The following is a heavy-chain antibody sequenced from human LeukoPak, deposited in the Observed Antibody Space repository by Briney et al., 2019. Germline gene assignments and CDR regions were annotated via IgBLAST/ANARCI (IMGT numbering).Heavy chain of an antibody. J-gene: IGHJ4*02. CDR3: ARESRGYYILTGYYTQLDY. D-gene: IGHD3-9*01. CDR2: IKQDGSEK. CDR1: GFTFSSYW. Sequence: GGSLRLCCAASGFTFSSYWMSWVRQAPGKGLEWVANIKQDGSEKYYVDSVKGRFTISRDNAENSVSLQMSSLRGEDTAVYYCARESRGYYILTGYYTQLDYWGQGTRVTVSS. V-gene: IGHV3-7*01.